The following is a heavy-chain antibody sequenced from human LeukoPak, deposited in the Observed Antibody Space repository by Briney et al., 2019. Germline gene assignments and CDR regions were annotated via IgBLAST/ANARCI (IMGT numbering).Heavy chain of an antibody. V-gene: IGHV3-15*01. CDR3: TSDRGTSFDS. CDR2: VKRRTDSGTT. J-gene: IGHJ4*02. D-gene: IGHD1-14*01. Sequence: GGSLRLSCAASGIIFTNARMSWVRQAPGKGLEWVGRVKRRTDSGTTDYAAPVKGRFTISRDDSKRTLYLQMNSLKTEDTAVYYCTSDRGTSFDSWGQGPLVTVSS. CDR1: GIIFTNAR.